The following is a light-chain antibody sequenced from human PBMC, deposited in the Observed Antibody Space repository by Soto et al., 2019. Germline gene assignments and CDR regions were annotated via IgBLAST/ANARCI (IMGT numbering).Light chain of an antibody. CDR1: SSNIGAGYD. CDR2: GNS. V-gene: IGLV1-40*01. Sequence: QLVLTQPPSVSGAPGQRVTISCTGSSSNIGAGYDVHWYQQLPGTAPKLLIYGNSNRPSGVPDRFSGSKSGTSASLAISGLQSEDEADYYCAAWDDRLNGWVFGGGTKLTVL. CDR3: AAWDDRLNGWV. J-gene: IGLJ3*02.